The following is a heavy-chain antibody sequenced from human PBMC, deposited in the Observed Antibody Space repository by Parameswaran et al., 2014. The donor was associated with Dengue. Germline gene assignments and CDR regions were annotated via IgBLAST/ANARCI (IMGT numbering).Heavy chain of an antibody. CDR3: AREYHYSQYYYGMDV. J-gene: IGHJ6*02. D-gene: IGHD4-11*01. CDR2: VNSDGSRT. Sequence: GGSLRLSCAVSGFTFSTYWIHWVRQAPGKGLVWVSCVNSDGSRTYYVDSVKGRFTISRDNANNTLFLQMNSLRDEDTAVYYCAREYHYSQYYYGMDVWGQGTTVTVSS. V-gene: IGHV3-74*01. CDR1: GFTFSTYW.